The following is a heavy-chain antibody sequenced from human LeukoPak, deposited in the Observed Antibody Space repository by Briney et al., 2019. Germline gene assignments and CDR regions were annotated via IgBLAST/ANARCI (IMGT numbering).Heavy chain of an antibody. D-gene: IGHD4-11*01. CDR2: ISWNSGSI. Sequence: GGSLRLSCAASGFTFNTYAMSWVRQAPGKGLEWVSGISWNSGSIGYADSVKGRFTISRDNAKNSLYLQMNSLRAEDTALYYCAKYDYSNYVGYYDHWGQGTLVTVSS. CDR1: GFTFNTYA. V-gene: IGHV3-9*01. J-gene: IGHJ4*02. CDR3: AKYDYSNYVGYYDH.